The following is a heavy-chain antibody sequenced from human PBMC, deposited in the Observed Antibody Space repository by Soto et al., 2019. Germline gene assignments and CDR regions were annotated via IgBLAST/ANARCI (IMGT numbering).Heavy chain of an antibody. V-gene: IGHV1-69*01. CDR2: IIPIFGTT. D-gene: IGHD3-9*01. J-gene: IGHJ4*02. Sequence: QVQLVQSGAEVKKPGSSVKVSCKASGGTVSSYAIIWVRQAPGQGLEWMGGIIPIFGTTNYAQKFQGRVTITADASTSTASMELSSLRSDDTAVYYCARAPPPYYDILTGYLDYWGQGTLVTVSS. CDR3: ARAPPPYYDILTGYLDY. CDR1: GGTVSSYA.